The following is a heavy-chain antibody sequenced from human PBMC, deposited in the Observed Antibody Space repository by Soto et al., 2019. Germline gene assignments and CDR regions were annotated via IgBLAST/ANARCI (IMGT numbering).Heavy chain of an antibody. CDR1: GFTFSDYY. J-gene: IGHJ4*02. D-gene: IGHD1-26*01. CDR2: ISSSGSSI. Sequence: PGGSLRLSCAASGFTFSDYYMTWIRQAPGKGLEWVSYISSSGSSIYYAESVKGRFTISRDNAKNSLYLQMNSLRAEDKAVYYWARPLRGSYYFDYWGQGTLVTVSS. CDR3: ARPLRGSYYFDY. V-gene: IGHV3-11*01.